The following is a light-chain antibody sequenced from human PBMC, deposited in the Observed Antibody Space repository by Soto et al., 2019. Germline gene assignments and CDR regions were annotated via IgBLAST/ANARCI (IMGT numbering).Light chain of an antibody. V-gene: IGKV3-11*01. J-gene: IGKJ1*01. Sequence: EIVLTQSPATLSLSPGERATLSCRASQSVSSSLAWYQQKPGLPPGLLIYDASNRAAGVPARFSGSGSATDFTLTISSLEPEDFAVYYCQQRSDWPAWTFGQGTKV. CDR2: DAS. CDR1: QSVSSS. CDR3: QQRSDWPAWT.